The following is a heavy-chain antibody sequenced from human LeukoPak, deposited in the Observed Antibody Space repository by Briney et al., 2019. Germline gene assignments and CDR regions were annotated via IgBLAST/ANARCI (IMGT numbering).Heavy chain of an antibody. J-gene: IGHJ4*02. V-gene: IGHV4-34*01. CDR1: GGSFNTFY. CDR3: ARDSPYSPHDS. Sequence: SETLSLTCAVYGGSFNTFYWSWIRQPPGKGLEWIGQINRYGSANYNPSLKSRVAISLHTSKNKFSLKVTSVTAADTAVYYCARDSPYSPHDSWGQGTLVTVSS. CDR2: INRYGSA. D-gene: IGHD4-11*01.